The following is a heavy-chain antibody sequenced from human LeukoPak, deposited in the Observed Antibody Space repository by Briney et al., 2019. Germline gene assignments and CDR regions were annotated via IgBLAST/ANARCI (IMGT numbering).Heavy chain of an antibody. Sequence: PGGSLRLSCTASGFTFSSYWMHWVRQAPGKGLVWVSRIKSDGSGTTYADSVKGRFTISRDDSKNTLYLQMNSLRAEDTAVYYCAKDANDYGGNLGDYWGQGTLVTVSS. CDR1: GFTFSSYW. V-gene: IGHV3-74*01. CDR2: IKSDGSGT. D-gene: IGHD4-23*01. CDR3: AKDANDYGGNLGDY. J-gene: IGHJ4*02.